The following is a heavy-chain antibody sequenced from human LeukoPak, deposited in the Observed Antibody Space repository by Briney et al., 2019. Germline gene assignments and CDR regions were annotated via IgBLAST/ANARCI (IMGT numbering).Heavy chain of an antibody. J-gene: IGHJ6*03. D-gene: IGHD2-21*02. Sequence: PGGSLRLSCAASGFTFSSYAMHWVRQAPGKGLEWVAVISYDGSNKYYADSVKGRFTISRDNSKNTLYLQMNSLRAEDTAVYYCARVGGPYCGGDRPHCYYYYMDVWGKGTTVTVSS. V-gene: IGHV3-30*04. CDR3: ARVGGPYCGGDRPHCYYYYMDV. CDR2: ISYDGSNK. CDR1: GFTFSSYA.